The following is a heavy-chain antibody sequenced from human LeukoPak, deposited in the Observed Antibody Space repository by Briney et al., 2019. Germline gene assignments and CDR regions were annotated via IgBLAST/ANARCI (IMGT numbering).Heavy chain of an antibody. V-gene: IGHV3-7*01. CDR2: IKQDGSEK. CDR3: ARVKRNYGSGKYPAY. CDR1: GITFSNYW. J-gene: IGHJ4*02. Sequence: PGGSLRLSCAASGITFSNYWMSWVRQAPGKGLEWVANIKQDGSEKNYVDSVKGRFTISRDNAKNSLYLQMNSLRAEDTAVYYCARVKRNYGSGKYPAYWGQGTLVTVSS. D-gene: IGHD3-10*01.